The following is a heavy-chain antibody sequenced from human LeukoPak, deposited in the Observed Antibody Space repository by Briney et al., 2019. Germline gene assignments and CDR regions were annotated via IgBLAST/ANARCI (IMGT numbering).Heavy chain of an antibody. V-gene: IGHV4-38-2*01. CDR3: ARVSYGSGSYYKGFDY. D-gene: IGHD3-10*01. Sequence: SETLSLTCAVSGYSISSGYYWGWIRQPPGKGLEWIGSIYHSGSTYYNPSLKSRVTTSVDTSKNQFSLKLSSVTAADTAVYYCARVSYGSGSYYKGFDYWGQGTLVTVSS. CDR1: GYSISSGYY. J-gene: IGHJ4*02. CDR2: IYHSGST.